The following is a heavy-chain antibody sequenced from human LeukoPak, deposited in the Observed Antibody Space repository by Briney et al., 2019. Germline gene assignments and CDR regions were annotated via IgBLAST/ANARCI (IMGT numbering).Heavy chain of an antibody. CDR1: GFSFSPYW. Sequence: QSGGSLRLSCAASGFSFSPYWMSWVRQGPGKGLDWVASINPDGSGTSYVDSVKGRFTISRDNAQNSLYLQMNSLSAEDTAVYYCARLFGGATTFDYWGQGTLVTVSS. CDR2: INPDGSGT. CDR3: ARLFGGATTFDY. D-gene: IGHD3-10*01. J-gene: IGHJ4*02. V-gene: IGHV3-7*01.